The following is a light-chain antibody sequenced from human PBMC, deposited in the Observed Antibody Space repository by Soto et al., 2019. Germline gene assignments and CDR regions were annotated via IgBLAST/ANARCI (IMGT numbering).Light chain of an antibody. CDR2: GNT. CDR1: SSNIGAGYD. Sequence: QPVLTQPPSVSGAPGQRVTISCTGSSSNIGAGYDVHWYQQLPGRAPKLLIYGNTNRPSGVPDRFSGSKSGTSASLAITGLQAEVEADYYCLSFDSSLSVVFGGGTKLTVL. J-gene: IGLJ2*01. V-gene: IGLV1-40*01. CDR3: LSFDSSLSVV.